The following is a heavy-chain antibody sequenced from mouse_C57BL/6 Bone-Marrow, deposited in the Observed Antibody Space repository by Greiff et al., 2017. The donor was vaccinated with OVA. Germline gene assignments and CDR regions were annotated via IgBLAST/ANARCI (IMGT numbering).Heavy chain of an antibody. CDR2: IYPSDSET. D-gene: IGHD1-2*01. J-gene: IGHJ2*01. Sequence: QVQLQQPGAELVRPGSSVKLSCKASGYTFTSYWMDWVKQRPGQGLEWIGNIYPSDSETHYNQKFKDKATLTVDKSSSTAYMQLSSLTSEDSAVYYCTRSLGSPCYVDYWGQGTTLTVSS. CDR3: TRSLGSPCYVDY. CDR1: GYTFTSYW. V-gene: IGHV1-61*01.